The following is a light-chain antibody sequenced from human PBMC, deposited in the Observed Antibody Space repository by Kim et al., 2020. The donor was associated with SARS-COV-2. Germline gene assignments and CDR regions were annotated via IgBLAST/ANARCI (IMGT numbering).Light chain of an antibody. Sequence: PGERTTPSCRASQRVTATYLVWYQQKPGQAPRLLIYGPSSRATGVPDRFSGSGSGTDFTLTISRLEPEDAAVYYCQQYVQSPITFGGGTKVDIK. CDR2: GPS. V-gene: IGKV3-20*01. CDR3: QQYVQSPIT. CDR1: QRVTATY. J-gene: IGKJ4*01.